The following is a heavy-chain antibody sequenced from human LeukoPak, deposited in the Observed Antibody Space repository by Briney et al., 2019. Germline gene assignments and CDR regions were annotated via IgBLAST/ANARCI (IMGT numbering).Heavy chain of an antibody. CDR1: GFTFDDYA. J-gene: IGHJ4*02. V-gene: IGHV3-9*03. CDR3: AKDDGYDYVWGSTFDY. Sequence: PGGSLRLSCAASGFTFDDYAMHWVRQAPGKGLEWVSGISWNSGSIGYAGSVKGRFTISRGNAKDSLYLQMNSLRAEDMALYYCAKDDGYDYVWGSTFDYWGQGTLVTVSS. D-gene: IGHD3-16*01. CDR2: ISWNSGSI.